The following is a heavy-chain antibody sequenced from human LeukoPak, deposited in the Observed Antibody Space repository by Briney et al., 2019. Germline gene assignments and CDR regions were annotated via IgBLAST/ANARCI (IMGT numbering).Heavy chain of an antibody. D-gene: IGHD6-13*01. CDR3: ARGLGLRSSSWNNWFDP. V-gene: IGHV3-33*01. CDR2: IWYDGSNK. J-gene: IGHJ5*02. CDR1: GFTFSSYG. Sequence: GGSLRLSCAPSGFTFSSYGMRWVRQAPGKGLEWVAVIWYDGSNKYYADSVKGRFTISRDNSRKTLYLQMNSLRAEDTAVYYCARGLGLRSSSWNNWFDPWGQGTLVTVSS.